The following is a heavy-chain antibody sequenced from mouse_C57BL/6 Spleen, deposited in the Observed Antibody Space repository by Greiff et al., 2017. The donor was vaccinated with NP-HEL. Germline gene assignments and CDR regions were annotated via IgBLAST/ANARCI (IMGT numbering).Heavy chain of an antibody. CDR3: ARGIVATRGYFDY. CDR1: GYAFTNYL. Sequence: VQLQESGAELVRPGTSVKVSCKASGYAFTNYLLEWVKQRPGQGLEWIGVINPGSGGTNYNEKFKGKATLTADKSSSTAYMQLSSLTSEDSAVYFCARGIVATRGYFDYWGQGTTRTVSS. J-gene: IGHJ2*01. D-gene: IGHD1-1*01. CDR2: INPGSGGT. V-gene: IGHV1-54*01.